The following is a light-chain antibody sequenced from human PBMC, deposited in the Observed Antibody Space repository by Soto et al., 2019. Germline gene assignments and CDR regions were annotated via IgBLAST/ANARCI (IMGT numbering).Light chain of an antibody. CDR1: SSDVGGYNY. CDR3: SSYAGSNRVV. Sequence: QSALTQPPSASGSPGQSVTISCTGTSSDVGGYNYVSWYQQHPGKAPKLMIYEVSKRPPGVPDRFSGSKSGNTASLTVSGLQAEDEADYYCSSYAGSNRVVFGGGTTVTVL. V-gene: IGLV2-8*01. J-gene: IGLJ2*01. CDR2: EVS.